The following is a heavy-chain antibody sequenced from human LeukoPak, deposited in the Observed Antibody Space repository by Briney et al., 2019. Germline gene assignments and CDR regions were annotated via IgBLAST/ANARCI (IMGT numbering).Heavy chain of an antibody. J-gene: IGHJ3*01. CDR3: TTEDALDAFDL. Sequence: GGSLRLSCAASGFTVSLAWMSWVRQAPGKGLEWVGRIKTKNDGDTTDYAAPVKGRFTLSRDDSKNTLILQMNSLKIEDTAFYYCTTEDALDAFDLWAQGQWSPSLQ. CDR1: GFTVSLAW. V-gene: IGHV3-15*01. CDR2: IKTKNDGDTT.